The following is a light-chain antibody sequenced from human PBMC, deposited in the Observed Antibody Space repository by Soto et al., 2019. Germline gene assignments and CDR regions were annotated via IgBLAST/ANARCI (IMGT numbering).Light chain of an antibody. V-gene: IGKV4-1*01. CDR3: QQYHSTPIT. J-gene: IGKJ5*01. Sequence: DRVRTQSTDSLALSLSESASINCTSSHSVLYSSANKDYIAWYQQKPGQPPKLLIYWASTRQSGVPERFSGSGSGTDFTLTITSLQAGDVAVYYCQQYHSTPITFGQGRRLEIK. CDR2: WAS. CDR1: HSVLYSSANKDY.